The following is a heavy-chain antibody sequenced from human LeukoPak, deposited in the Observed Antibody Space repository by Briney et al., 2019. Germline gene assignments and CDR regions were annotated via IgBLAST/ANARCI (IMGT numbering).Heavy chain of an antibody. J-gene: IGHJ6*02. V-gene: IGHV3-30*18. D-gene: IGHD4-17*01. CDR3: AKDRAARTRTVTTLYYYYYGMDV. CDR1: GFTFSSYG. CDR2: ISDDGSNK. Sequence: GGSVRLSCAASGFTFSSYGMHWVRQAPGKGLEWVALISDDGSNKYYADSVKGRFTISRDNSKNTLYLQMNSLRAEDTAVYYCAKDRAARTRTVTTLYYYYYGMDVWGQGTTVTVSS.